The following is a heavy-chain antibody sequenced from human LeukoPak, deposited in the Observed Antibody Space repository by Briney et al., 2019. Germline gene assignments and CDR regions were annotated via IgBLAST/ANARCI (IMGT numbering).Heavy chain of an antibody. D-gene: IGHD3-3*01. CDR2: ISYSGT. V-gene: IGHV4-39*01. CDR3: ARRTPNPIGAFAY. Sequence: SETLSLTCTVSGGSISISNYYWGWIRQPPGRGLEWIGSISYSGTYYNPSLKSRLTISVDTSKNHFSLNLRSVTAADTPVYYCARRTPNPIGAFAYGAQGTLVTAPS. J-gene: IGHJ4*02. CDR1: GGSISISNYY.